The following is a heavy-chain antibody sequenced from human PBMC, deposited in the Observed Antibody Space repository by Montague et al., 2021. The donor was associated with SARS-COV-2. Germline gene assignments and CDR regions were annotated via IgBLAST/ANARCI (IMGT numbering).Heavy chain of an antibody. J-gene: IGHJ6*02. V-gene: IGHV3-48*03. D-gene: IGHD2-2*01. CDR2: ISSSGSII. CDR3: ARDREYCSSASCYDIYYGMDV. Sequence: SLRLSCAASGFTFTHYEMNWVRQAPGKGLEWVSYISSSGSIIYYADSVKGRFTISRDVAKNSLYLQMSSLRAEDTAVYYCARDREYCSSASCYDIYYGMDVWGPGTTVTVS. CDR1: GFTFTHYE.